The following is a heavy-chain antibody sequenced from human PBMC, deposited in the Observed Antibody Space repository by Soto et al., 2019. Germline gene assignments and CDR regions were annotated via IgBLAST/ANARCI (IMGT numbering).Heavy chain of an antibody. D-gene: IGHD1-20*01. J-gene: IGHJ4*02. Sequence: GGSLRLSCAASGFTFSNAWMSWVRQTPGKGPEWVDRIKSKTDAETTDYAAPVKGRFTISRDDSKNTLYLQMNSLKTEDTAVYYCTTLYQGISNWGQGTLVTVSS. CDR1: GFTFSNAW. CDR2: IKSKTDAETT. CDR3: TTLYQGISN. V-gene: IGHV3-15*01.